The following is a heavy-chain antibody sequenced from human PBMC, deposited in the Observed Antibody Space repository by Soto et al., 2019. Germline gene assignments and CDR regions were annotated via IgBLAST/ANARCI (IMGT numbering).Heavy chain of an antibody. J-gene: IGHJ4*02. CDR1: GFTFSDYV. CDR2: VSGSGGTT. Sequence: EVQLLESGGGLVQPGGSLRLSCAVSGFTFSDYVMTWVRQAPGKGLEWVSAVSGSGGTTYYADSVKGRFTISRDNSKNKLYLQMHSLRVGDTAVYYCAKDGGGLRSAAVRPLGASDCWGQGTLVTVSS. CDR3: AKDGGGLRSAAVRPLGASDC. V-gene: IGHV3-23*01. D-gene: IGHD2-2*01.